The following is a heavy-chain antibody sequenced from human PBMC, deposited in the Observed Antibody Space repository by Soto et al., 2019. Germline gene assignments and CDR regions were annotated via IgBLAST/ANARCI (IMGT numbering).Heavy chain of an antibody. CDR3: AREDCSGGSCYSPGGAYYYYYGMDV. CDR2: ISSSSSTI. J-gene: IGHJ6*02. CDR1: GFTFSSYS. Sequence: GGSLRLSCAASGFTFSSYSMNWVRQAPGKGLEWVSYISSSSSTIYHADSVKGRFTISRDNAKNSLYLQMNSLRDEDTAVYYCAREDCSGGSCYSPGGAYYYYYGMDVWGQGTTVTVSS. D-gene: IGHD2-15*01. V-gene: IGHV3-48*02.